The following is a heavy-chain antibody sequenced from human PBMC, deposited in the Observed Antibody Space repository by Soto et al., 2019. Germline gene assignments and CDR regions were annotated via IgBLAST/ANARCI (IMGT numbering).Heavy chain of an antibody. CDR3: ARDPTNWNYDASDY. CDR1: GGTFSSYA. CDR2: IIPIFGTA. V-gene: IGHV1-69*06. Sequence: QVQLVQSGAEVKKPGSSVKVSCKASGGTFSSYAISWVRQAPGQGLEWMGGIIPIFGTANYAQKFQGRVTITADKSTRKAYMELSSLRSEDTAVYYCARDPTNWNYDASDYWGQGTLVTVSS. D-gene: IGHD1-7*01. J-gene: IGHJ4*02.